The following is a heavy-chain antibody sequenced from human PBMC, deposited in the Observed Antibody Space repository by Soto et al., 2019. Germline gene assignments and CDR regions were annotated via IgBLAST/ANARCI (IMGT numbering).Heavy chain of an antibody. CDR3: AGLDIVPEF. D-gene: IGHD2-15*01. CDR2: IYPRASDT. CDR1: GYSFSGHW. J-gene: IGHJ4*02. Sequence: EVHLVQSGAEVKKPGEPLKISCQGSGYSFSGHWVGWVRQKPGRGLEWMGIIYPRASDTRYSPSFEGQVTFSADKSLSTASPQRNSLTASDTALYYCAGLDIVPEFWGQGTLVTVSS. V-gene: IGHV5-51*01.